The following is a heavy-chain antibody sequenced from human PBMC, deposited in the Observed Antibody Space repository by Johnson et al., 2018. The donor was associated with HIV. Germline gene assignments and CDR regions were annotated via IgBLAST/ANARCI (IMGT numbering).Heavy chain of an antibody. CDR3: ASLPWGFYTFDI. CDR1: RITLSSYG. D-gene: IGHD2-2*02. Sequence: QVQLVESGGGVVQPGRSLRLSCAASRITLSSYGMHWVRQAPGKGLEWVAVISYDGSNKYYADSVKGRFTISRDNSKNTLYLQMNSLRAEDTAVYYCASLPWGFYTFDIWGQGTMVTVSS. CDR2: ISYDGSNK. V-gene: IGHV3-30*03. J-gene: IGHJ3*02.